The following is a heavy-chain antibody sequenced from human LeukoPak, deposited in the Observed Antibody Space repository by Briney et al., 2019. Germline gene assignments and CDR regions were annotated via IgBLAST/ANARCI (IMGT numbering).Heavy chain of an antibody. D-gene: IGHD3-22*01. CDR3: ARGVNFSWWLLNY. Sequence: PGGSLRLSCAASGFTFSSYAMPWVRQAPGKGLEWVAVISYDGSNKYYADSVKGRFTISRDNSKNTLYLQMNSLRAEDTAVYYCARGVNFSWWLLNYWGQGTLVTVSS. CDR1: GFTFSSYA. J-gene: IGHJ4*02. V-gene: IGHV3-30-3*01. CDR2: ISYDGSNK.